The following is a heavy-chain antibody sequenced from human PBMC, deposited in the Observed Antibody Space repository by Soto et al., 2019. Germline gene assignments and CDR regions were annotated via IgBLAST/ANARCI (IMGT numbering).Heavy chain of an antibody. V-gene: IGHV4-59*01. CDR2: IYYSGTT. CDR3: ARGGGYYNP. CDR1: GGSISSYY. J-gene: IGHJ5*02. Sequence: PSETLSLTCTVSGGSISSYYWTWVRQSPEKGLEWIGYIYYSGTTNYNPSLKSRVTISVDASKDQFSLNLSSVTAADPAVYFCARGGGYYNPWGQGTLVTVSS. D-gene: IGHD3-22*01.